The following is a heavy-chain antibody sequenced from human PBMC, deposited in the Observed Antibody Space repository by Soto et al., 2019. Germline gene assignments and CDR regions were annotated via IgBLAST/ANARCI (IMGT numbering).Heavy chain of an antibody. V-gene: IGHV4-39*02. Sequence: SETLSLTCTVSGGSISSSSYYWGWIRQPPGKGLEWIGSIYYSGSTYYNPSLKSRVTISVDTSKNQFSLKLSSVTAADTAVYYCAREGELWFGDHVSYCAMDVWGQGTTVTVSS. D-gene: IGHD3-10*01. CDR2: IYYSGST. J-gene: IGHJ6*02. CDR3: AREGELWFGDHVSYCAMDV. CDR1: GGSISSSSYY.